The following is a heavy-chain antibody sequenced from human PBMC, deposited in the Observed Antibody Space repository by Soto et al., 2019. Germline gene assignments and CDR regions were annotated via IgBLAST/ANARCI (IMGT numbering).Heavy chain of an antibody. Sequence: QVQLVQSGAEVKKPGASVKVSCKASGYTFTNYGINWVRQATGQGLEWLGWVSAYNGERRYAQRVQARVIMTTDTSTTTAYMELRSLRSDVTAVYYCSRGTSIPASGDYWGQGTLVTVSS. D-gene: IGHD6-6*01. J-gene: IGHJ4*01. CDR3: SRGTSIPASGDY. CDR2: VSAYNGER. V-gene: IGHV1-18*01. CDR1: GYTFTNYG.